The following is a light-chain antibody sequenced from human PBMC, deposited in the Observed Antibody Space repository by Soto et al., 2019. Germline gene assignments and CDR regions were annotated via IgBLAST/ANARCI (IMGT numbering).Light chain of an antibody. Sequence: QSALTQPASVSGSPGQSVTISCTGTSSDVGGYNFVPWYQQHPGKAPKLMIADVSHRPSGVSNRFSGSKSGNTASLTISGLQAEDEADYYCTSYTSNSTGVFGGGTKLTVL. J-gene: IGLJ2*01. V-gene: IGLV2-14*03. CDR2: DVS. CDR1: SSDVGGYNF. CDR3: TSYTSNSTGV.